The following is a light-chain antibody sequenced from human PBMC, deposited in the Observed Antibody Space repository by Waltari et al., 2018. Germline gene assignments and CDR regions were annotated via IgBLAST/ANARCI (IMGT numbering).Light chain of an antibody. CDR2: DAN. V-gene: IGLV2-8*01. Sequence: QSALTQPPSASGSPGQSVTISCTGTSRDVAGYDYVSWYQQHPGKAPKLMIYDANKPPSGVPDRFSGSKSGNTASLTVSGLQAEDEADYFCNSYAGSKHYVFGTGTKVTVL. CDR3: NSYAGSKHYV. J-gene: IGLJ1*01. CDR1: SRDVAGYDY.